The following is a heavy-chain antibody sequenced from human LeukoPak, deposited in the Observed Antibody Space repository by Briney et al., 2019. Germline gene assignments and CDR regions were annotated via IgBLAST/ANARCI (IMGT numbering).Heavy chain of an antibody. V-gene: IGHV1-69*13. CDR1: GGTFSSYA. J-gene: IGHJ4*02. CDR2: IIPIFGTA. Sequence: GTSVTVSCKASGGTFSSYAISWVRQAPGQGLEWMGGIIPIFGTANYAQKFQGRVTITADESTSTGYMELSSLRSEDTAVYYCARGRYFDWLGSDYWGQGTLVTVSS. CDR3: ARGRYFDWLGSDY. D-gene: IGHD3-9*01.